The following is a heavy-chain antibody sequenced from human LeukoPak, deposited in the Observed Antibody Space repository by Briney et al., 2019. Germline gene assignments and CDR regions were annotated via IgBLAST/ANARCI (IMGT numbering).Heavy chain of an antibody. J-gene: IGHJ6*03. D-gene: IGHD3-10*01. CDR2: IIPIFGSA. CDR3: VGGSYGSGSYYDYYYYYYMDV. Sequence: SVKVSCKASGGTFSSYAISWVRQAPGQGLEWMGGIIPIFGSANYAQKFQGRVTITTDESTSTGYMELSSLRSEDTAVYYCVGGSYGSGSYYDYYYYYYMDVWGKGTTVTVSS. V-gene: IGHV1-69*05. CDR1: GGTFSSYA.